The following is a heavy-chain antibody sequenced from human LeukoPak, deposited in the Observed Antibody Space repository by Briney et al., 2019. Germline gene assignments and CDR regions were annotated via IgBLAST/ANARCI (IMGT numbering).Heavy chain of an antibody. Sequence: ASVKVSCKASGFTFSNSAMQWVRQAPGQGLEWMGWINTNTGNPTYAQGFTGRFVFSLDTSVSTTYLQISSLRAEDTAVYYCARVGAYYYMDVWGKGTTATVSS. D-gene: IGHD3-16*01. CDR2: INTNTGNP. CDR3: ARVGAYYYMDV. J-gene: IGHJ6*03. V-gene: IGHV7-4-1*02. CDR1: GFTFSNSA.